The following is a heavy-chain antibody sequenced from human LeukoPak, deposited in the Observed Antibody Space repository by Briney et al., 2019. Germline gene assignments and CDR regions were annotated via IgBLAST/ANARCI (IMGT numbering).Heavy chain of an antibody. CDR1: GFTSSSYA. D-gene: IGHD2-2*01. J-gene: IGHJ4*02. CDR3: AKGGYDPYCGSTSCYLYYFDY. Sequence: GGSLRLSCAASGFTSSSYAMSWVRQAPGKGLEWVSAISGSGGSTYYADSVKGRFTISRDNSKNTLYLQMNSLRAEDTAVYYCAKGGYDPYCGSTSCYLYYFDYWGQGTLVTVSS. CDR2: ISGSGGST. V-gene: IGHV3-23*01.